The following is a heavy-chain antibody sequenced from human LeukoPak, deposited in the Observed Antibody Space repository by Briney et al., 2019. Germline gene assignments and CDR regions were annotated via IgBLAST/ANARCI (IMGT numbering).Heavy chain of an antibody. CDR3: ARGRELVPEYYYGMDV. J-gene: IGHJ6*02. CDR2: INPNSGGT. D-gene: IGHD3-10*01. CDR1: GYTFTGYY. Sequence: ASVKVSCKASGYTFTGYYMHWVRQAPGQGLEWMGWINPNSGGTNYAQKFQGRGTMTRDTSTSTVYMELSSLRSEDTAVYYCARGRELVPEYYYGMDVWGQGTTVTVSS. V-gene: IGHV1-2*02.